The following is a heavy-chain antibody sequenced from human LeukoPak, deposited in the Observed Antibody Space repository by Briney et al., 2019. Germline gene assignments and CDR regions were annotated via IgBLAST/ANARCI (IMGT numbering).Heavy chain of an antibody. J-gene: IGHJ6*03. D-gene: IGHD3-10*01. Sequence: PSETLSLTCTVSGGSISNYYWSWIRQPPGKGLEWIGYISDSGTTNYNPSLKSRVTTSLDTSKSQFSLQLRSVTAADTAVYYCARDFMVRGDQVNYYYYYMDVWGTGATITVSS. CDR3: ARDFMVRGDQVNYYYYYMDV. V-gene: IGHV4-59*01. CDR1: GGSISNYY. CDR2: ISDSGTT.